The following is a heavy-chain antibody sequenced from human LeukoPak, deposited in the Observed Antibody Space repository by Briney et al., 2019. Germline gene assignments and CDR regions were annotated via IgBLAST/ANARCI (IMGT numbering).Heavy chain of an antibody. Sequence: SETLSLTCTVSGGSMSGYYWSWIRQPAGKGLEWIGRVYSSGNTNYNPSLRGRVTMSVDRSKNQFSLRLTSVTAADTAVYSCARAGSRFSSAPAWPFDYWGQGILVTVSS. CDR3: ARAGSRFSSAPAWPFDY. V-gene: IGHV4-4*07. J-gene: IGHJ4*02. CDR1: GGSMSGYY. CDR2: VYSSGNT. D-gene: IGHD2-2*01.